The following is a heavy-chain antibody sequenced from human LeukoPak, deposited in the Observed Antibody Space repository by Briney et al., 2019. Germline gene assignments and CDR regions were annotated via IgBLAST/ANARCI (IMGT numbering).Heavy chain of an antibody. Sequence: GASVNVSCKASGYTFTSYDINWVRQATGQGLEWMGWMNPNSGNTGYAQKFQGRVTMTRNTSISTAYMELSSLRSEDTAVYYCARGDDYGGWFDPWGQGTLVTVSS. D-gene: IGHD4-23*01. CDR1: GYTFTSYD. J-gene: IGHJ5*02. CDR3: ARGDDYGGWFDP. CDR2: MNPNSGNT. V-gene: IGHV1-8*01.